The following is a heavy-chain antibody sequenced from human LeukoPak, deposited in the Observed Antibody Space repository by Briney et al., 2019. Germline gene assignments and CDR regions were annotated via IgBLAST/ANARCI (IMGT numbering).Heavy chain of an antibody. D-gene: IGHD3-10*01. V-gene: IGHV3-23*01. CDR1: GFTFSSYA. Sequence: PGGSLRLSCAASGFTFSSYAMSWVRQAPGKGLEWVSAISGSGGSTYYADSVKGRFTISRDNSKNTLYLQMNSLRAEDTAVYYCAKDDPYYRPLLNPPLGFDYWGQGTLVTVSS. J-gene: IGHJ4*02. CDR2: ISGSGGST. CDR3: AKDDPYYRPLLNPPLGFDY.